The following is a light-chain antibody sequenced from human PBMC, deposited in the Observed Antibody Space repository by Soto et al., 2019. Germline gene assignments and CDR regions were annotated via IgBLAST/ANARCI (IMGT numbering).Light chain of an antibody. CDR2: YNN. CDR1: DSNIGSNS. Sequence: QSVLTQPPSASGTAGQGVTISCSGGDSNIGSNSVYWYQHLPRMAPKLLIYYNNQRPSGVPDRFSGSRSGTSASLAIVGLRFEDEAVYYCAAWDASLSACVFGNGTKVTVL. V-gene: IGLV1-47*02. CDR3: AAWDASLSACV. J-gene: IGLJ1*01.